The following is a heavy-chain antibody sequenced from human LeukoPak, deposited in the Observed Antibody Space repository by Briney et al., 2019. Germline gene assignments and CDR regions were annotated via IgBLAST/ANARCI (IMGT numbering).Heavy chain of an antibody. D-gene: IGHD6-6*01. CDR1: GGSISSGSYY. CDR2: IYTSGST. Sequence: TSETLSLTCTVSGGSISSGSYYWSWIRQPAGKGLEWIGRIYTSGSTNYNPSLKSRVTISVDTSKNQFSLKLSSVTAADTAVYYCARGSPSIAARPLLSVWGQGTLVTVSS. CDR3: ARGSPSIAARPLLSV. J-gene: IGHJ4*02. V-gene: IGHV4-61*02.